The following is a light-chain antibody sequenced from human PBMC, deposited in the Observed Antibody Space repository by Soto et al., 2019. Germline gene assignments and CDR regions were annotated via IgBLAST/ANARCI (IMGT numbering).Light chain of an antibody. V-gene: IGKV3-20*01. CDR2: GAS. J-gene: IGKJ3*01. CDR1: QSVSSDY. CDR3: QHYDNTPPSVT. Sequence: EIVLPQSPDTLSLSPGERATLSCRASQSVSSDYLVWYQQKPGQAPRLLIYGASRRATGIPDRFSGGGSGTDFILTISRLEPEDFAVYYCQHYDNTPPSVTFGPGTKVDIK.